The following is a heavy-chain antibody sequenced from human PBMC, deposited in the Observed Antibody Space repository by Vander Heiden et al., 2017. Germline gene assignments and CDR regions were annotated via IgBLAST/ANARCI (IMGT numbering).Heavy chain of an antibody. D-gene: IGHD3-10*01. CDR2: IHHGDSDT. Sequence: EVQMVQSGAEMQQPGESPKISCPYSGYTFTAQWVAWVRQVPGKGLEWLGIIHHGDSDTRYNPSCRGRVTMSVDKSKNTASLQWNSLEASDTAIYYCARQTLIRGVGWFDPWGQGTLVSVSS. CDR1: GYTFTAQW. CDR3: ARQTLIRGVGWFDP. V-gene: IGHV5-51*01. J-gene: IGHJ5*02.